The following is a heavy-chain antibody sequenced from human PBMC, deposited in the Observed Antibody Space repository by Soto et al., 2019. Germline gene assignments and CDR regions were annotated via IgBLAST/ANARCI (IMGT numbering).Heavy chain of an antibody. D-gene: IGHD3-10*01. V-gene: IGHV4-31*03. CDR2: IYYSGST. J-gene: IGHJ4*02. CDR3: ATEPLYGSGSYYNWEDY. Sequence: PSETLSLTCTVSGGSISSGGYYWSWIRQHPGKGLEWIGYIYYSGSTYYNPSLKSRVTISVDTSKNQFSLRLSSVTAADTAVYYCATEPLYGSGSYYNWEDYWGQGTLVTVSS. CDR1: GGSISSGGYY.